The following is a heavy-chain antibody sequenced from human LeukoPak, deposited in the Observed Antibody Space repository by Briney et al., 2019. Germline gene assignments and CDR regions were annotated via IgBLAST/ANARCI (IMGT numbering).Heavy chain of an antibody. D-gene: IGHD6-6*01. J-gene: IGHJ3*02. CDR2: ISSSSSYI. CDR1: GFTFSSYS. CDR3: ARDVTTSGIAARAFDI. Sequence: PGGSLRLSCAASGFTFSSYSVNWVRQAPGKGLEGVSSISSSSSYIYYADSVKGRFTISRDNAKNSLYLQMNSLRAEDTAVYYCARDVTTSGIAARAFDIWGQGTMVTVSS. V-gene: IGHV3-21*01.